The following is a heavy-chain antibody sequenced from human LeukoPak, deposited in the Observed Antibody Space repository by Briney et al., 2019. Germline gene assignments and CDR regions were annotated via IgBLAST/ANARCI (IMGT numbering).Heavy chain of an antibody. CDR3: AKDLSSSGWLQGWFDP. V-gene: IGHV3-23*01. J-gene: IGHJ5*02. D-gene: IGHD6-19*01. CDR2: ISGSGGST. Sequence: PGGSLRLSCAASGFTFSSYAMSWVRQAPGKGLEWVSAISGSGGSTYYADSVKGRFTISRDNSKNTLYLQMNRLRAEDTAVYYCAKDLSSSGWLQGWFDPWGQGTLVTVSS. CDR1: GFTFSSYA.